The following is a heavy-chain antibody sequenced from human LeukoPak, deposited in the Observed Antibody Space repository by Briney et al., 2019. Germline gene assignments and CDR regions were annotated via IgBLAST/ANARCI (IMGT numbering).Heavy chain of an antibody. CDR2: MNPNSGGT. V-gene: IGHV1-2*02. D-gene: IGHD3-10*01. Sequence: ASVKVSCKASGYTFTNYDINWVRQATGQGLEWMGWMNPNSGGTNYAQKFQGRVTMTRDTSISTAYMELSRLRSDDTAVYYCARDYYYGSGSYYYYYYMDVWGKGTTVTVSS. J-gene: IGHJ6*03. CDR3: ARDYYYGSGSYYYYYYMDV. CDR1: GYTFTNYD.